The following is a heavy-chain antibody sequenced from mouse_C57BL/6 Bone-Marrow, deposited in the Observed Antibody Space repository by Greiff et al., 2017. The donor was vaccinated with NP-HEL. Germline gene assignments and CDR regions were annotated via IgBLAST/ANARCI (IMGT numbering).Heavy chain of an antibody. CDR3: ARYDSSGYVQPYYAMDY. CDR2: IRNKANGYTT. CDR1: GFTFTDYY. V-gene: IGHV7-3*01. Sequence: EVKLVESGGGLVQPGGSLSLSCAASGFTFTDYYMRWVRQPPGKALEWLGFIRNKANGYTTEYSASVKGRFTISRDNSQSILYLQMNALRAEDSATYYCARYDSSGYVQPYYAMDYWGQGTSVTVTA. J-gene: IGHJ4*01. D-gene: IGHD3-2*02.